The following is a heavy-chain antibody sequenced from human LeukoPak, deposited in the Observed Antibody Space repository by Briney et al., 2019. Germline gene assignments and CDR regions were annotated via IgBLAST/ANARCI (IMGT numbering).Heavy chain of an antibody. D-gene: IGHD3-3*01. CDR1: GGSFSGYY. CDR3: ARGRDYDFWSGYYGPYYFDY. CDR2: INHSGST. J-gene: IGHJ4*02. Sequence: SETLSLTCAVYGGSFSGYYWSWIRQPPGKGLEWIGEINHSGSTNYNPSLKSRVTISVATSKNQFSLKLSSVTAADTAVYYCARGRDYDFWSGYYGPYYFDYWGQGTLVTVSS. V-gene: IGHV4-34*01.